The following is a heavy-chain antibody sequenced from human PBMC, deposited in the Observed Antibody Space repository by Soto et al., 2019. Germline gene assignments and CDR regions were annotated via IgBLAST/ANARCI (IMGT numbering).Heavy chain of an antibody. CDR1: GGSISSGGYY. CDR3: ARVPPGASWFEP. D-gene: IGHD3-10*01. Sequence: QVQLQESGPGLVKPSQTLSLTCTVSGGSISSGGYYWSWIRQHPGKGLEWLGHIYYSGPTYSNPSLQRRVNPSVETSKNQVSLKPSPVTAADTAVSYFARVPPGASWFEPWGQGTLVTVSS. CDR2: IYYSGPT. J-gene: IGHJ5*02. V-gene: IGHV4-31*03.